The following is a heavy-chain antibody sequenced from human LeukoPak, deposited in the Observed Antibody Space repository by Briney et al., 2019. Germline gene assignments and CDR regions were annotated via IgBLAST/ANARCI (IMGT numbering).Heavy chain of an antibody. CDR1: GGSISSYY. D-gene: IGHD6-13*01. CDR3: ARGKLVEIAAAGPEADAFDI. Sequence: PSETLSLTCTVSGGSISSYYWSWIRQPPGKGLEWIWYINYSGSTNYNPSLESRVTISVDTSKNQFSLKLSSVTAADTAVYYCARGKLVEIAAAGPEADAFDIWGQGTTVTVSS. V-gene: IGHV4-59*01. CDR2: INYSGST. J-gene: IGHJ3*02.